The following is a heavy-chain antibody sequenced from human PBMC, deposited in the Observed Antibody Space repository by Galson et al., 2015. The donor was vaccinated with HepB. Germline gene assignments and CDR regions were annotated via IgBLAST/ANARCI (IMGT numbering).Heavy chain of an antibody. CDR1: GFTFGDYA. D-gene: IGHD4-17*01. Sequence: SLRLSCAASGFTFGDYAMSWVRQAPGKGLEWVGFIRSKAYGGTTEYAASVKGRFTISRDDSKSIAYLQMNSLKTEDTAVYYCTRGSVTIDYWGQGTLVTVSS. J-gene: IGHJ4*02. V-gene: IGHV3-49*04. CDR3: TRGSVTIDY. CDR2: IRSKAYGGTT.